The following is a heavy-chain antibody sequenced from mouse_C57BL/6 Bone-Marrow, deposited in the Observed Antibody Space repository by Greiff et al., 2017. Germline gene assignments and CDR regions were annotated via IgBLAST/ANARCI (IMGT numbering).Heavy chain of an antibody. V-gene: IGHV5-9-1*02. J-gene: IGHJ4*01. D-gene: IGHD2-5*01. CDR1: GFTFSSYA. CDR2: ISSGGDYI. CDR3: TREGSSNPYAMDY. Sequence: EVKLVESGEGLVKPGGSLKLSCAASGFTFSSYAMSWVRQTPEKRLEWVAYISSGGDYIYYADTVKGRFTISRDNARNTLYLQMSSLKSEDTALYYCTREGSSNPYAMDYWGQGTSVTVSA.